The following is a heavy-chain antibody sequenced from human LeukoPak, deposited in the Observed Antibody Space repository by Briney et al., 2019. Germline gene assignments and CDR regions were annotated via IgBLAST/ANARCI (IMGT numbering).Heavy chain of an antibody. D-gene: IGHD3-22*01. Sequence: GGSLRLSCTASGFTFGDYAMSWVRQAPGKGLEWVGFIRSKAYGGTTKYAASVKGRFTISRDDSKSIAYLQMNSLKTEDTAVYYCTSTGSGYYYSFDYWGQGTLVTVSS. CDR1: GFTFGDYA. CDR2: IRSKAYGGTT. CDR3: TSTGSGYYYSFDY. V-gene: IGHV3-49*04. J-gene: IGHJ4*02.